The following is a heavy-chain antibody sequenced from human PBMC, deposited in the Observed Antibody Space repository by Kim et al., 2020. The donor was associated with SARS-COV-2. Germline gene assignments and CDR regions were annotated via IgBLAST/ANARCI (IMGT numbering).Heavy chain of an antibody. Sequence: SETLSLTCAVYGGSFSGYYWSWIRQPPGKGLEWIGEINHSGSTNYNPSLKSRVTISVDTSKNQFSLKLSSVTAADTAVYYCARICGGDCYHDYWGQGTLV. D-gene: IGHD2-21*02. CDR3: ARICGGDCYHDY. CDR1: GGSFSGYY. V-gene: IGHV4-34*01. CDR2: INHSGST. J-gene: IGHJ4*02.